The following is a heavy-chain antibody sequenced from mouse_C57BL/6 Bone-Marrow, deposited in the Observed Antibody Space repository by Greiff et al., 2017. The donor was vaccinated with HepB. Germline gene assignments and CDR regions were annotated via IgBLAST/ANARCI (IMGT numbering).Heavy chain of an antibody. CDR3: TRQLRLRAY. V-gene: IGHV14-4*01. CDR2: IDPENGDT. J-gene: IGHJ3*01. CDR1: GFNFTDDY. D-gene: IGHD3-2*02. Sequence: VQLQQSGAELVRPGASVKLSCTASGFNFTDDYMHWVMQRPEQGLEWIGWIDPENGDTEYASKFQGKATITADTSSNTAYLQLSSLTSEDTAVYYCTRQLRLRAYWGQGTLVTVSA.